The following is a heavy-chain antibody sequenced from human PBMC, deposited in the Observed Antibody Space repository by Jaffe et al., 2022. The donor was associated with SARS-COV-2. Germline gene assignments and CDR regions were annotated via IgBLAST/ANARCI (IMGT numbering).Heavy chain of an antibody. CDR1: GLTFRNYG. V-gene: IGHV3-30*18. CDR2: ISYDGTNK. Sequence: QVQLVESGGGVVQPGRSLRLSCAASGLTFRNYGMHWVRQAPGKGLAWVATISYDGTNKYLADSLKGRFSISRDNSKNTLYLQMTSLRAEDTAVYYCAKDFLELADYYYGMDVWGQGTTVTVSS. CDR3: AKDFLELADYYYGMDV. D-gene: IGHD1-26*01. J-gene: IGHJ6*02.